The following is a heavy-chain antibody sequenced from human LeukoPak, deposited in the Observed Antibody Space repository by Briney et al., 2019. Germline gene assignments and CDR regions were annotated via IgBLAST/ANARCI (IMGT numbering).Heavy chain of an antibody. CDR1: GFTFSSYA. Sequence: GGSLRLSCAASGFTFSSYAMSWVRQAPGKGLEWVSAISGSGGGTYYADSVKGRFTISRDNSKNTLYLQMNSLRAEDTAVYYCAAQRWLQLPFDYWGQGTLSPSPQ. V-gene: IGHV3-23*01. CDR3: AAQRWLQLPFDY. D-gene: IGHD5-24*01. J-gene: IGHJ4*02. CDR2: ISGSGGGT.